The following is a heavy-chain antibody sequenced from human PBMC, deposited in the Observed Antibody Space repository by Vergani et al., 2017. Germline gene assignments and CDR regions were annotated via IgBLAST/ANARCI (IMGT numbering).Heavy chain of an antibody. J-gene: IGHJ4*02. CDR1: GFTFSSYS. D-gene: IGHD2-21*02. CDR3: AYPGGLGDSYY. Sequence: QVQLVESGGGLVKPGGSLRLSCAASGFTFSSYSMHWVRQAPGKGLEWVAVISYDGSNNYYADSVKGRFTISRDNAKKTLYLQMNSLRAEDTAVYYCAYPGGLGDSYYWGQGTLVTVSS. V-gene: IGHV3-30*03. CDR2: ISYDGSNN.